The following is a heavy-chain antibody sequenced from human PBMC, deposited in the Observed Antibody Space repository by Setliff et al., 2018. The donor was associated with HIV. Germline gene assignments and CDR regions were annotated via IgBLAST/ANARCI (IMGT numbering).Heavy chain of an antibody. CDR2: FEPEDVET. CDR3: ATVRRYYYESSVQEYFQH. J-gene: IGHJ1*01. D-gene: IGHD3-22*01. CDR1: GYTLAELS. Sequence: ASVKVSCKVSGYTLAELSIHWVRQAPGKGLEWMGGFEPEDVETVYAQKFQGRVTMTEDTSTDKAYMELRSLRSEDTAVYYCATVRRYYYESSVQEYFQHWGQGTLVTVSS. V-gene: IGHV1-24*01.